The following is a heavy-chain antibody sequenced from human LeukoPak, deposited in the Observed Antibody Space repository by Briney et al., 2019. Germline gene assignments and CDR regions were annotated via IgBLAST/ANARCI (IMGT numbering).Heavy chain of an antibody. Sequence: PGGSLRLSCAASGFTFSDYYMSWIRQAPGKGLEWVSNIGTRGSIIYYSDPVKGRFTISRDDAKNSLYLQMNSLRADDTAVYFCARERFLGYSGRNYLSAPDYWGQGTRVTVSS. CDR3: ARERFLGYSGRNYLSAPDY. V-gene: IGHV3-11*04. CDR1: GFTFSDYY. CDR2: IGTRGSII. J-gene: IGHJ4*02. D-gene: IGHD1-26*01.